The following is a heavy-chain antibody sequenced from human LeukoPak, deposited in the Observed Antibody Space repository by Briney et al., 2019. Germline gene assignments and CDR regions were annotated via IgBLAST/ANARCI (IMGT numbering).Heavy chain of an antibody. J-gene: IGHJ4*02. CDR2: IYTSGST. CDR3: ARRGYDSSGYYYYFDY. Sequence: PSETLSLTCTVSGGSISSYYWSWIRQPPGKGLEWIGYIYTSGSTNYNPSLKSRVTISVDTSKNQFPLKLSSVTAADTTVYYCARRGYDSSGYYYYFDYWGQGTLVTVSS. D-gene: IGHD3-22*01. V-gene: IGHV4-4*09. CDR1: GGSISSYY.